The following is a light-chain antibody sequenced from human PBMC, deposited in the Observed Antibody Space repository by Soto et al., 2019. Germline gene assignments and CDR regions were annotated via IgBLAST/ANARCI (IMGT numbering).Light chain of an antibody. Sequence: QCVLTQPPSVSGAPGQRVTISCTGSSSNIGAGYDVHWYQQLPGTAPKLIIYANNNRPSGVPDRFSGSKSATSASLAITGLQAEDEADYYCQSYDSSLSGVVFGGGTKLTVL. CDR3: QSYDSSLSGVV. CDR1: SSNIGAGYD. CDR2: ANN. J-gene: IGLJ2*01. V-gene: IGLV1-40*01.